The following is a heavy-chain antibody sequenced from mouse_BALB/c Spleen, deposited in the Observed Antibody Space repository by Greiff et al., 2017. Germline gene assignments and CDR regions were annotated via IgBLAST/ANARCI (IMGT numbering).Heavy chain of an antibody. Sequence: VQLQQSGAELVRPGVSVKISCKGSGYTFTDYAMHWVKQSHANSLEWIGVISTYYGDASYNQKFKGKATMTVDKSSSTAYMELARLTSEDSAIYYCARGGSSYVDYWGQGTTLTVSS. CDR1: GYTFTDYA. D-gene: IGHD1-1*01. CDR3: ARGGSSYVDY. V-gene: IGHV1S137*01. J-gene: IGHJ2*01. CDR2: ISTYYGDA.